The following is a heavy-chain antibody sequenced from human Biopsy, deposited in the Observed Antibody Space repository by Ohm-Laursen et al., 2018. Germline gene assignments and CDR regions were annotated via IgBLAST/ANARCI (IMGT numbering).Heavy chain of an antibody. V-gene: IGHV3-23*01. CDR1: GFTFSGYA. J-gene: IGHJ5*02. D-gene: IGHD3-10*01. CDR3: AKGRSGGTGHGNWFDP. Sequence: SLRLSCAATGFTFSGYAMSWVRQGPEKGLEWVSVVTGSGRSTYYTDSVKGRFSISRDNSKNTLYLQMNSLRVEDTAVYYCAKGRSGGTGHGNWFDPWGQGTLVTASS. CDR2: VTGSGRST.